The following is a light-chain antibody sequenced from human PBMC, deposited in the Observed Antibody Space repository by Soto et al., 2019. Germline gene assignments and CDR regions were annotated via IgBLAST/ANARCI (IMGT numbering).Light chain of an antibody. Sequence: QSVLTQPPSVSAAPGQKVTISCSGSSSNIGSNYVSWYQQLPGAAPKLLIYDNNRGPSGIPDRFSGSKSSTSATLGITGLQTGDEADYYCGTWDSSLRVVIFGGGTKLTVL. J-gene: IGLJ2*01. CDR2: DNN. CDR3: GTWDSSLRVVI. CDR1: SSNIGSNY. V-gene: IGLV1-51*01.